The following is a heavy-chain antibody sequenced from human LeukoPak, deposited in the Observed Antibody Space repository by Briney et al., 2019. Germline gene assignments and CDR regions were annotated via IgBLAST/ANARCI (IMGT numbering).Heavy chain of an antibody. CDR2: ISAYNGNT. V-gene: IGHV1-18*04. J-gene: IGHJ6*04. CDR3: ARDRSSGWYEYYYYYGMDV. D-gene: IGHD6-19*01. CDR1: GYTFTSYG. Sequence: ASVKVSCKASGYTFTSYGISWVRQAPGQGLEWMGWISAYNGNTDYAQKLQGRVTMTTDTSTSTAYMELRSLRSDDTAVYYCARDRSSGWYEYYYYYGMDVWGEGTTVTVSS.